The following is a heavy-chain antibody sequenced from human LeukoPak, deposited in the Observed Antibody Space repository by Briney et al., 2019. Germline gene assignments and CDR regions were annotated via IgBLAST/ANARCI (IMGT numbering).Heavy chain of an antibody. CDR1: GFTFSNNA. J-gene: IGHJ3*02. D-gene: IGHD2/OR15-2a*01. CDR2: ISYDGSNK. V-gene: IGHV3-30*14. Sequence: PGRSLRLSCAAPGFTFSNNAIHWVRQAPGKGLEWVAVISYDGSNKYYADSMKGRFTISRDNSKNTLYLQVNSLRAEDTAMYYCARNILFAFDIWGQGTMVTVSS. CDR3: ARNILFAFDI.